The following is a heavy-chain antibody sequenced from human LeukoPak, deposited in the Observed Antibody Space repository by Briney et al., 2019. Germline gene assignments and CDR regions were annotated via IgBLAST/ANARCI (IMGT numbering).Heavy chain of an antibody. D-gene: IGHD4-23*01. Sequence: SETLSLTCTVSGGSISSYYWSWIRQPPGKGLEWIGNISPSGSTNYSPSLKSRVTMSVDTSKKQISLKLSSVTAADTAVYYCATDYAGNSDWYFDLWGRGALVTVS. J-gene: IGHJ2*01. CDR2: ISPSGST. CDR1: GGSISSYY. V-gene: IGHV4-4*09. CDR3: ATDYAGNSDWYFDL.